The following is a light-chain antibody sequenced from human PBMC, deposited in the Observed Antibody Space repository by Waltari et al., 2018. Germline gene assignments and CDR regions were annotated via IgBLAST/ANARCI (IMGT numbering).Light chain of an antibody. V-gene: IGLV1-51*02. CDR3: GTWDNNLSALV. CDR1: TSNIGTNY. J-gene: IGLJ2*01. Sequence: QSVLTQPPSVSAAPGQKVTISCSGRTSNIGTNYVSWYQQLPGAAPKVFIYETEKRPSGIPDRFSGSKSGTSASLGITGLQTGDEAAYYCGTWDNNLSALVFGTGTKLTVL. CDR2: ETE.